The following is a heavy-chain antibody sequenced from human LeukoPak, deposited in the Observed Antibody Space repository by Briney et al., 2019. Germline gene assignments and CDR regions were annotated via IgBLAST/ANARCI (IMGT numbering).Heavy chain of an antibody. Sequence: ASVKVSCKASGYTFTGYYMHWVRQAPGQGLEGMGWINPNTGGTNYAQNFQGRVTMTRDTSISTAYLDLSGLTSDDTAMYYCARDRYCSSTSCFIGRFDPWGQGTLVTVSS. D-gene: IGHD2-2*01. CDR3: ARDRYCSSTSCFIGRFDP. J-gene: IGHJ5*02. V-gene: IGHV1-2*02. CDR2: INPNTGGT. CDR1: GYTFTGYY.